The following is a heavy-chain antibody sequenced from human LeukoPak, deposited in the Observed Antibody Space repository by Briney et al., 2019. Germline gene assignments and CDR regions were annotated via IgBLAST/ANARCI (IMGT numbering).Heavy chain of an antibody. D-gene: IGHD2-15*01. V-gene: IGHV4-59*01. CDR1: GGTISTYY. J-gene: IGHJ6*02. CDR3: ARADLGGRYGMDV. CDR2: IYYSGNT. Sequence: SETLSLTCTASGGTISTYYWSWIRQPPGKGLEWIGYIYYSGNTNYNPSLKSRVTISVDTSKNQFSLKLSSVTAADTAVYYCARADLGGRYGMDVWGQGTSVTVSS.